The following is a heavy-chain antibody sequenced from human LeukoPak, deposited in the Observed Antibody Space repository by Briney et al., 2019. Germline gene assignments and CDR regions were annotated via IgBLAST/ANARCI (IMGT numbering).Heavy chain of an antibody. J-gene: IGHJ2*01. CDR2: IKQDGSEK. CDR3: ARDWSVRTGWYFDL. Sequence: PGGSLRLSCAASGFTFNTYWMSWVRQAPGKGLEWVANIKQDGSEKYYVDSVKGRFTISRDNAKTSVDLQMNSLKADDTAVYYCARDWSVRTGWYFDLWGRGTLVTVSS. D-gene: IGHD3-3*01. CDR1: GFTFNTYW. V-gene: IGHV3-7*04.